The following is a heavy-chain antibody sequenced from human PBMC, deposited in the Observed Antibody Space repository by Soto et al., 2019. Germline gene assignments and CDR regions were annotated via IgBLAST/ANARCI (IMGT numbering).Heavy chain of an antibody. J-gene: IGHJ6*02. V-gene: IGHV1-69*12. Sequence: QVQLVQSGAEVKKPGSSVKVSCKVSGGTFSNYAIDWVRLAPGHGLEWMGGIVPIFGTTYYTQKFQGRATIIADDSTTTDYLEMSSLSSEDTAIYYCARVEAVAGLYNYHGLDVWGQGTAVTVSS. CDR2: IVPIFGTT. D-gene: IGHD6-19*01. CDR1: GGTFSNYA. CDR3: ARVEAVAGLYNYHGLDV.